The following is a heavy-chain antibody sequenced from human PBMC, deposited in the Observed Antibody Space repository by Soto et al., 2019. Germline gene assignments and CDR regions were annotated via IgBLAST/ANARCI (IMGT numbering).Heavy chain of an antibody. CDR3: ARTDYGTAYFDP. CDR1: GDSISSGNHY. CDR2: IFYSGTA. Sequence: LSLTCTVSGDSISSGNHYWSWIRQPPGKGLEWIGYIFYSGTAYYNPPLKSRLTISVDTSKNQFSLKLSSVTAADTAVYYCARTDYGTAYFDPWGQGSLVTVSS. V-gene: IGHV4-30-4*01. J-gene: IGHJ5*02. D-gene: IGHD3-10*01.